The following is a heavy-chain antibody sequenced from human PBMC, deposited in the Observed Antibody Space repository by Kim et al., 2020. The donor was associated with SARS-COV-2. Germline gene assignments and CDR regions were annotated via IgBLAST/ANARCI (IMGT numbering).Heavy chain of an antibody. D-gene: IGHD4-17*01. J-gene: IGHJ3*02. Sequence: RYSPSFQGQVTISADKSISTAYLQWSSLKASDTAMYYCARLRYLCDAFDIWGQGTMVTVSS. V-gene: IGHV5-51*01. CDR3: ARLRYLCDAFDI.